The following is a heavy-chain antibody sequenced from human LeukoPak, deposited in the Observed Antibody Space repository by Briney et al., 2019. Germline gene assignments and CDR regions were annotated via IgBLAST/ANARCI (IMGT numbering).Heavy chain of an antibody. D-gene: IGHD1-26*01. CDR3: ARGRFAVGAGCYFDY. Sequence: NPGGSLRLSCAASGFTFSIYSMHWVRQAPGKGLEWVSSISSSSSYIYYADSVKGRFTISRDNAKNSLYLQMNSLRAEDTAVYYCARGRFAVGAGCYFDYWGQGTLVTVSS. V-gene: IGHV3-21*01. CDR1: GFTFSIYS. J-gene: IGHJ4*02. CDR2: ISSSSSYI.